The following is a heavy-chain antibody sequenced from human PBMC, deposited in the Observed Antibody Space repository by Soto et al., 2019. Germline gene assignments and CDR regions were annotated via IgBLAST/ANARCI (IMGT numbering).Heavy chain of an antibody. CDR3: ARARSTGIGFALEY. CDR1: GFTFSSYS. CDR2: ISSSSTI. J-gene: IGHJ4*02. V-gene: IGHV3-48*01. D-gene: IGHD3-10*01. Sequence: GSLRLSCAASGFTFSSYSMNWVRQAPGKGLEWVSYISSSSTIYYADSVKGRFTISRDNAKNSLYLQMNSLRAEDTAVYYCARARSTGIGFALEYWGQGTLVTVSS.